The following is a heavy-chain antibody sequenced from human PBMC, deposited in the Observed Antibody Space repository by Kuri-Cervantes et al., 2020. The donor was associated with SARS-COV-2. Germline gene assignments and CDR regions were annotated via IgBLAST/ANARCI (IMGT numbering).Heavy chain of an antibody. D-gene: IGHD3-10*01. J-gene: IGHJ6*02. V-gene: IGHV1-2*04. CDR1: GYTFSDYY. CDR3: ARGMVRGIIQYYYYAMDV. CDR2: INPNSGGT. Sequence: GGSLRLSCKASGYTFSDYYMYWVRQAPGQGLEWMGWINPNSGGTNYAQKFQGWVTMTRDTSSTGYMELSRLRSDDTAVYYCARGMVRGIIQYYYYAMDVWGQGTTVTVSS.